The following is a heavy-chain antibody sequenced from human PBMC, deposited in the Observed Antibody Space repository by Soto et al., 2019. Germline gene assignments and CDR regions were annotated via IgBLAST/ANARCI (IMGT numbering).Heavy chain of an antibody. CDR2: IYPGDSDA. D-gene: IGHD3-10*01. Sequence: EESLKISCNGSGYSFTTYWIAWVRQMPWKGLEWMGIIYPGDSDARYSPSFEGQVTISADRSISTAYLRWSSLKASDTAMYYCARPRSGSYRLDYYGMDVWGQGTTVTVSS. V-gene: IGHV5-51*01. J-gene: IGHJ6*02. CDR1: GYSFTTYW. CDR3: ARPRSGSYRLDYYGMDV.